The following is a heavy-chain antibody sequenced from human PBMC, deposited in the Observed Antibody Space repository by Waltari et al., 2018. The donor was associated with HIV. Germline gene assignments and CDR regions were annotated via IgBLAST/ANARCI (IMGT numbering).Heavy chain of an antibody. CDR1: GYTFTGYY. Sequence: QVQLVQSGAEVKKPGASVTVSCKASGYTFTGYYMHWVRQASGQGLEWMVRINPNSGGTNYAQKFQGRVTMTRDTSISTAYMELSRLRSDDTAVYYGASPGIAVAGTAPYDAFDIWGQGTMVTVSS. D-gene: IGHD6-19*01. CDR2: INPNSGGT. V-gene: IGHV1-2*06. J-gene: IGHJ3*02. CDR3: ASPGIAVAGTAPYDAFDI.